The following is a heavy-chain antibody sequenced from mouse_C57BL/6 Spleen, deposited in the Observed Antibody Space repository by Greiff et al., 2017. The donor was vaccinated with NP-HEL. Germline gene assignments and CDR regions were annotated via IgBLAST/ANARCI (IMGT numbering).Heavy chain of an antibody. D-gene: IGHD3-2*02. V-gene: IGHV1-64*01. Sequence: QVQLQQPGAELVKPGASVKLSCKASGYTFTSYWMHWVKQRPGRGLEWIGMIHPNSGSTNYNEKFKSKATLTVDKSSSTAYMQLSSLTSEDSAVYYCARHEAQATFAYWGQGTLVTVSA. CDR3: ARHEAQATFAY. CDR2: IHPNSGST. CDR1: GYTFTSYW. J-gene: IGHJ3*01.